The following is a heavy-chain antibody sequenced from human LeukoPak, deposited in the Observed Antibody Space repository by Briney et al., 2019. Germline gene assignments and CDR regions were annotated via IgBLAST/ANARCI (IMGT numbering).Heavy chain of an antibody. V-gene: IGHV1-46*01. CDR3: ARGSTVDTVATPLKY. Sequence: ASVKFSCKASGYTFTTYYIHWVRQAPGQGLEWMGMINPSGGNTAYAQKFQGRVTVTRDTSTSTVYMELSSLRSEDTAVYYCARGSTVDTVATPLKYWGQGTLVTVSS. CDR2: INPSGGNT. D-gene: IGHD5-12*01. J-gene: IGHJ4*02. CDR1: GYTFTTYY.